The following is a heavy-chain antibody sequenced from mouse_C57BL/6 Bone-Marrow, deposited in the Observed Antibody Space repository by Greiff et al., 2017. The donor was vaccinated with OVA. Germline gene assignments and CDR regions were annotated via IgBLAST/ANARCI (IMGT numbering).Heavy chain of an antibody. D-gene: IGHD2-1*01. CDR1: GFNIKDDY. CDR2: IDPANGDT. V-gene: IGHV14-4*01. J-gene: IGHJ2*01. CDR3: TSYEAYGNYGY. Sequence: VQLQQSGAELVRPGASVKLSCTASGFNIKDDYMHWVKQRPEQGLEWIGWIDPANGDTAYASKFQGKATLTADTSSNTAYLQLSSLTSEDADDYYRTSYEAYGNYGYWGQGTTLTVSS.